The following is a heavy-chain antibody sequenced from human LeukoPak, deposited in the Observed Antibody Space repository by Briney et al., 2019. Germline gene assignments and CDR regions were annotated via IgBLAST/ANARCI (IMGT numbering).Heavy chain of an antibody. V-gene: IGHV1-46*03. CDR2: INPSGGST. J-gene: IGHJ6*03. CDR3: ARGAGLRYFDSPPYYMDV. CDR1: GYTFTSYY. D-gene: IGHD3-9*01. Sequence: ASVKVSCKASGYTFTSYYMHWVRQAPGQGLEWMGIINPSGGSTSYAQKFQGRVTMPRDTSTSTVYMELSSLRSEDTAVYYCARGAGLRYFDSPPYYMDVWGKGTTVTVSS.